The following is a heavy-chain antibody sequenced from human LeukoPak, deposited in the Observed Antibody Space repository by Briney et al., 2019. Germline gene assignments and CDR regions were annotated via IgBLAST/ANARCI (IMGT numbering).Heavy chain of an antibody. Sequence: GGSLRLSCAASGFTFSSYAMSWVRQAPGKGLEWVSAISGSGGSTYYADSVKGRFTISGDNSKNTLYLQMNSLRAEDTAVYYCAKDLGYSSGWYEGYYFDYWGQGTLVTVSS. D-gene: IGHD6-19*01. CDR3: AKDLGYSSGWYEGYYFDY. V-gene: IGHV3-23*01. J-gene: IGHJ4*02. CDR2: ISGSGGST. CDR1: GFTFSSYA.